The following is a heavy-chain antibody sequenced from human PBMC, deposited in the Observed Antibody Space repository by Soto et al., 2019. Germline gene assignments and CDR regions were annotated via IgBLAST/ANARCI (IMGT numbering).Heavy chain of an antibody. CDR2: ISSDGKNQ. J-gene: IGHJ3*02. V-gene: IGHV3-30*18. D-gene: IGHD3-10*01. CDR1: GFTSSSFV. CDR3: AKERGVLDAFDI. Sequence: QVQLVESGGGVVQPGRSLRLSCAASGFTSSSFVIHWVRQAPGKGLEWLAVISSDGKNQYYADSVKGRFTISRDNSKNTLYLQGNSLRAEDTAVYFCAKERGVLDAFDIWGQGTMVTVSS.